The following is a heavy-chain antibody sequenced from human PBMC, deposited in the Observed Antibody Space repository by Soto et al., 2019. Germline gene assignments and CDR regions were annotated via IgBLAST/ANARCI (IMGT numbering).Heavy chain of an antibody. Sequence: GGSLRLSCAASGFTFSSYGMHWVRQAPGKGLKWVAVISYDGSNKYYADSVKGRFTISRDNSKNTLYLQMNSLRAEDTAVYYCARGYSSRRPNDDIDFWGQGTLVTVSS. D-gene: IGHD6-19*01. V-gene: IGHV3-30*03. CDR1: GFTFSSYG. CDR2: ISYDGSNK. J-gene: IGHJ4*02. CDR3: ARGYSSRRPNDDIDF.